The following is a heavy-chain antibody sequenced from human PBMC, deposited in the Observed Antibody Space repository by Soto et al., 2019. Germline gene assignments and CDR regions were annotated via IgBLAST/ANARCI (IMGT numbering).Heavy chain of an antibody. J-gene: IGHJ4*02. CDR1: GGSFSGYY. CDR2: INHSGST. CDR3: ARGIYDYIWGSYRPYYFDY. Sequence: SETLSLTCAVYGGSFSGYYWSWIRQPPGKGLEWIGEINHSGSTNYNPSLKSRVTISVDTSKNQFSLKLSSVTAADTAVYYCARGIYDYIWGSYRPYYFDYWGQGTLVTVS. V-gene: IGHV4-34*01. D-gene: IGHD3-16*02.